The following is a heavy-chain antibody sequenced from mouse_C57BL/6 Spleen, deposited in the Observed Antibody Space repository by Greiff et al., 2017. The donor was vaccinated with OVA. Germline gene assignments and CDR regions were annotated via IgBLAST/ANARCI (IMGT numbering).Heavy chain of an antibody. CDR2: ISSGSSTI. D-gene: IGHD2-4*01. CDR3: ARPYDYDAGDYYAMDY. CDR1: GFTFSDYG. V-gene: IGHV5-17*01. Sequence: EVKVEESGGGLVKPGGSLKLSCAASGFTFSDYGMHWVRQAPEKGLEWVAYISSGSSTIYYADTVKGRFTISRDNAKNTLFLQMTSLRSEDTAMYYCARPYDYDAGDYYAMDYWGQGTSVTVSS. J-gene: IGHJ4*01.